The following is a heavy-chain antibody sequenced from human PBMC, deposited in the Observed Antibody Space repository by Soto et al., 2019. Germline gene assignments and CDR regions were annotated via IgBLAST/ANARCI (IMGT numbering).Heavy chain of an antibody. Sequence: SETLSLTCTVSGGSISSSSYYWGWIRQPPGKGLEWIGSIYCSGSTYYNPSLKSRVTISVDTSKNPFSLKLSSVTAADTAVYYCVRHFNRDRYDILTGYYRVDYGMDVWGQGTTVT. CDR3: VRHFNRDRYDILTGYYRVDYGMDV. CDR1: GGSISSSSYY. J-gene: IGHJ6*02. D-gene: IGHD3-9*01. V-gene: IGHV4-39*01. CDR2: IYCSGST.